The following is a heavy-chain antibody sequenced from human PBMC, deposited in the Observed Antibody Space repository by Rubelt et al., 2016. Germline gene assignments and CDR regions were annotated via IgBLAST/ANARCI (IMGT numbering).Heavy chain of an antibody. J-gene: IGHJ2*01. CDR1: GGSISSGGYY. CDR3: ARHGAVLNWFFDL. V-gene: IGHV4-31*03. CDR2: IYYSGST. Sequence: ESGPGLVKPSQTLSLTCTVSGGSISSGGYYWSWIRQHPGKGLEWIGYIYYSGSTYYNPSLKSRVTISVDTSKNLFSLKLSSVTAADTAVYYCARHGAVLNWFFDLWGRGTLVTVSS. D-gene: IGHD3-16*01.